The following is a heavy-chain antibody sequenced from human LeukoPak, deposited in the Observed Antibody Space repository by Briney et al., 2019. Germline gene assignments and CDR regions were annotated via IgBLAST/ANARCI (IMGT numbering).Heavy chain of an antibody. D-gene: IGHD6-19*01. Sequence: ASVKVSCKAPGYTFTGYYMHWVRQAPGQGLEWMGWINPNSGGTNYAQKFQGRVTMTRDTSISTAYMELSRLRSDDTAVYYCARLIAVADAFDYWGQGTLVTVSS. CDR3: ARLIAVADAFDY. CDR1: GYTFTGYY. V-gene: IGHV1-2*02. CDR2: INPNSGGT. J-gene: IGHJ4*02.